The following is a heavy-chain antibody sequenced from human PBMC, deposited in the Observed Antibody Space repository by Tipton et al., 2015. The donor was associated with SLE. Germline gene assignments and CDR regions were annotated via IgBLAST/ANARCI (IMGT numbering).Heavy chain of an antibody. V-gene: IGHV3-9*01. CDR1: GFTFDDYA. CDR3: AKVPGYSGYDFAFDI. D-gene: IGHD5-12*01. CDR2: ISWNSGSI. Sequence: SLRLSCAASGFTFDDYAMHWVRQAPGKGLEWVSGISWNSGSIGYADSVKGQFTISRDNAKNSLYLQMNSLRAEDTALYYCAKVPGYSGYDFAFDIWGQGTMVTVSS. J-gene: IGHJ3*02.